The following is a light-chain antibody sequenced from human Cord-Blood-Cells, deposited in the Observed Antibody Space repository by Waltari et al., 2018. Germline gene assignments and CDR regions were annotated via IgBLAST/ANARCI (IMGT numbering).Light chain of an antibody. J-gene: IGLJ3*02. V-gene: IGLV3-27*01. CDR1: VLAKQY. Sequence: SYELTQPSSVSVSPGQTARITSSGDVLAKQYARWFQQKPGQPPLLVIYKDSERPSGMPERCSGSSSGTTVTLTISGAQVEDEADYYCYSADDNNRVFGGGTKLTVL. CDR2: KDS. CDR3: YSADDNNRV.